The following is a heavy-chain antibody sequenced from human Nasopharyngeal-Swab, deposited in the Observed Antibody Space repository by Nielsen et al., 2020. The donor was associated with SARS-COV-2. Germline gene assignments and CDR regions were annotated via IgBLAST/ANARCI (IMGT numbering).Heavy chain of an antibody. CDR1: GGSFSGYY. D-gene: IGHD3-3*01. V-gene: IGHV4-34*01. CDR3: ARVGRFLEWLLSTNYYYYMDV. Sequence: SETLSLTCAVYGGSFSGYYWSWIRQPPGKGLEWIGEINHSGSTNYNPSLKSRVTISVDTSKNQFSLRLSSVNAADTAVYYCARVGRFLEWLLSTNYYYYMDVWGKGTTVTVSS. J-gene: IGHJ6*03. CDR2: INHSGST.